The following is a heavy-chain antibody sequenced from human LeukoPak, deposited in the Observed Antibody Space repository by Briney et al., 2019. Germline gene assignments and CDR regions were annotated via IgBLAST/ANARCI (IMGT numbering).Heavy chain of an antibody. CDR1: GFTWITYG. CDR3: ASRVEYSSSSIDY. Sequence: GGSLSLSCEASGFTWITYGWHGFRQAPGKGREWFSYISSSGSTIYYADSVKGRFTISRDNAKNSLYLQMNSLRAEDTAVYYCASRVEYSSSSIDYWGQGTLVTVSS. CDR2: ISSSGSTI. D-gene: IGHD6-6*01. J-gene: IGHJ4*02. V-gene: IGHV3-48*04.